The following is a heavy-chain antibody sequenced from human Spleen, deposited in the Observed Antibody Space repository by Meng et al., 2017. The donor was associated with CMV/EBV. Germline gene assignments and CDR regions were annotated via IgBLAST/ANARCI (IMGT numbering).Heavy chain of an antibody. D-gene: IGHD1-1*01. CDR1: GYSFSTYW. J-gene: IGHJ4*02. CDR3: AKQDWNDVPDY. V-gene: IGHV5-51*01. CDR2: IYPGDSDT. Sequence: GGSLRLSCKGSGYSFSTYWIGWVRQMPGKGLEWMGMIYPGDSDTRYSPSLQGQVTISADKSISTAHLQWSSLKASDTAMYYCAKQDWNDVPDYWGQGTLVTVSS.